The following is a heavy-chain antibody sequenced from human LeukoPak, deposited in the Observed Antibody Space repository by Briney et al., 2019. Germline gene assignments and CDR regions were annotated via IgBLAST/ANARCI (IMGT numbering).Heavy chain of an antibody. D-gene: IGHD2-15*01. J-gene: IGHJ4*02. Sequence: SVKVSCKASGGTFSSYAISWVRQAPGQGLEWMGGIIPIFGTANYAQKFQGRLTITTDESTSTAYMELSSLRSEDTAVYYCTRGTYCSGGSCYYTFDYWGQGTLVTVSS. CDR2: IIPIFGTA. CDR1: GGTFSSYA. V-gene: IGHV1-69*05. CDR3: TRGTYCSGGSCYYTFDY.